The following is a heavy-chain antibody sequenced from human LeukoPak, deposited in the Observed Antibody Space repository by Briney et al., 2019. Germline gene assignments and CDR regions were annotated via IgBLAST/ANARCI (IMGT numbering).Heavy chain of an antibody. Sequence: SQTLSLSCAITGDSVSSDSATWNWIRQAPSRGLEWLVTTYYGSKSYNDYAESVKSRIVINPDTSKNQFSLQQISVSPEDTAVYYCARVKSRLFDFWGQGTLVTVSS. J-gene: IGHJ4*02. V-gene: IGHV6-1*01. CDR1: GDSVSSDSAT. CDR2: TYYGSKSYN. D-gene: IGHD3-22*01. CDR3: ARVKSRLFDF.